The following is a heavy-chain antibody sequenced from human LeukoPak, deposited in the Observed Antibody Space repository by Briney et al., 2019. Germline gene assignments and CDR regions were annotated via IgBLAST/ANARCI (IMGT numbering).Heavy chain of an antibody. D-gene: IGHD6-13*01. CDR1: GFTFSSYG. CDR3: AKTGYSSRGRDDAFDI. CDR2: ISYDGSNK. Sequence: GRSLRLSCAASGFTFSSYGMHWVRQAPGKGLEWVAVISYDGSNKYYADSVKGRFTISRDNSKNTLYLQMNSLRAEDTAVYYCAKTGYSSRGRDDAFDIWGQGTMVTVSS. V-gene: IGHV3-30*18. J-gene: IGHJ3*02.